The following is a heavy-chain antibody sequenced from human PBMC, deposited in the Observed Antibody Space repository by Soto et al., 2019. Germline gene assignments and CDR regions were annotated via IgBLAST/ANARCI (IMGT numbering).Heavy chain of an antibody. Sequence: SETLSLTCTVSGGSISSYYWSWIRQPPGKGLEWIGNIYYSESTNYNPSLKSRVTISIDTSRNQFSLKLSSVTAADTAVYYCARHKDSGYENNYYYMDVWGKGTTVTVSS. CDR1: GGSISSYY. D-gene: IGHD5-12*01. J-gene: IGHJ6*03. V-gene: IGHV4-59*08. CDR3: ARHKDSGYENNYYYMDV. CDR2: IYYSEST.